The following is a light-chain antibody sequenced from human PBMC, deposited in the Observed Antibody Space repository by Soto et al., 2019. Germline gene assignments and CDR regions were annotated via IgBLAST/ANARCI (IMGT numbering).Light chain of an antibody. Sequence: EIVLTQSPATLSLSPGERAALSCRASQSVSSYLAWYQQKPGQAPRLLIYDASKRATGIPARFSGSGSGTEFTLTISSLEPEDFAVYLCQQSSNWPSTFGGGTKVEI. V-gene: IGKV3-11*01. J-gene: IGKJ4*01. CDR1: QSVSSY. CDR3: QQSSNWPST. CDR2: DAS.